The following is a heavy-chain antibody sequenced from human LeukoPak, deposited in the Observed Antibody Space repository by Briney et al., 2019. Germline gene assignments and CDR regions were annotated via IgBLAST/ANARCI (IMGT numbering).Heavy chain of an antibody. J-gene: IGHJ4*02. Sequence: PSGTLSLTCAVSGGSITTRNSWSWVRQPPGKGLEWIAEMHHDGSANYNPSLKSRVSMSVDKSKNHFSLRLTSETAADTAVYYCAREGLGETYFEYWGRGILVTVSS. D-gene: IGHD3-10*01. CDR1: GGSITTRNS. CDR3: AREGLGETYFEY. CDR2: MHHDGSA. V-gene: IGHV4-4*02.